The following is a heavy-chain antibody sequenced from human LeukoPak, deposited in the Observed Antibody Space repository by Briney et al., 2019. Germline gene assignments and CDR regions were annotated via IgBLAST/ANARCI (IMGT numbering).Heavy chain of an antibody. Sequence: GGSLRLSCAASGFTVSSNYMSWVRQAPGKGLEWVSVIYSGGSTYYADSVKGRFTISRHNSKNTLYLQMNSLRAEDTAVYYCARGIQLWLKPPYYYGMDVWGQGTTVTVSS. CDR3: ARGIQLWLKPPYYYGMDV. CDR1: GFTVSSNY. V-gene: IGHV3-53*04. J-gene: IGHJ6*02. CDR2: IYSGGST. D-gene: IGHD5-18*01.